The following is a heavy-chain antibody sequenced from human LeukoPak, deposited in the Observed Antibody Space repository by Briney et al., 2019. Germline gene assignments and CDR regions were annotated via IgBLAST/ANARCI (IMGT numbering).Heavy chain of an antibody. V-gene: IGHV3-48*03. J-gene: IGHJ4*02. CDR2: ISSSGSTI. Sequence: GSLRLSCAASGFTFRSYEMNWVRQAPGKGLEWGSYISSSGSTIYYADSVKGRFTISRDNAKNSLYLQMNSLRAEDTAVYYCARVHPYDSSGYPFDYWGQGTLVTVSS. CDR1: GFTFRSYE. D-gene: IGHD3-22*01. CDR3: ARVHPYDSSGYPFDY.